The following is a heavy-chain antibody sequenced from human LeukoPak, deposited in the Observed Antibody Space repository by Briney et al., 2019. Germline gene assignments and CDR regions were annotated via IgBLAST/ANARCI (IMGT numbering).Heavy chain of an antibody. CDR2: IYYSGST. CDR3: ARSLGDYYYYYGMDV. Sequence: SETLSLTCTVSGGSISSGGYYWSWIRQHPGKGLEWIGDIYYSGSTYYNPSLKSRVTISVDTSKNQFSLKLSSVTAADTAVYYCARSLGDYYYYYGMDVWGQGTTVTVSS. CDR1: GGSISSGGYY. J-gene: IGHJ6*02. V-gene: IGHV4-31*03.